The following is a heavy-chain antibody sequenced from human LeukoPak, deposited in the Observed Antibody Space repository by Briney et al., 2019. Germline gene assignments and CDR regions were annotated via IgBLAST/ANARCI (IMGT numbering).Heavy chain of an antibody. CDR1: GGSISGSSYY. Sequence: SETLSLTCTVSGGSISGSSYYWGWIRQPPGKGLEWIGSIYYSGSTYYNPSLKSRVTISVDTSKNQFSLKLSSVTAADTAVYYCARHRYYYDSSGYYSPYYFDYWGQGTLSPSPQ. D-gene: IGHD3-22*01. V-gene: IGHV4-39*01. J-gene: IGHJ4*02. CDR2: IYYSGST. CDR3: ARHRYYYDSSGYYSPYYFDY.